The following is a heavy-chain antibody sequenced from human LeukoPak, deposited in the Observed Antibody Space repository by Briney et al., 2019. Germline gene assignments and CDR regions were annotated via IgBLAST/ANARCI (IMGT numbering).Heavy chain of an antibody. Sequence: ASVKVSCKASGYTFTSYAMHWVRQAPGQRLEWMGWINAGNGNTKYSQKFQGRVTITRDTSASTAYMELSSLRSEDTAVYYCARGVAAAGHFDYWGQGNLVTVSS. CDR2: INAGNGNT. CDR3: ARGVAAAGHFDY. J-gene: IGHJ4*02. D-gene: IGHD6-13*01. V-gene: IGHV1-3*01. CDR1: GYTFTSYA.